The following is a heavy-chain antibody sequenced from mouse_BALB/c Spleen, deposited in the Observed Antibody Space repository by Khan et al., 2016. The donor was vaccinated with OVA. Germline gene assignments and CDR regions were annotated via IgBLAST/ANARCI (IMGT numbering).Heavy chain of an antibody. D-gene: IGHD4-1*01. CDR1: GYTFTSYW. V-gene: IGHV1-5*01. J-gene: IGHJ3*01. CDR2: IYPGNTDT. CDR3: TRRNWDVAWFAY. Sequence: VQLKESGTVLARPGASVKMSCKASGYTFTSYWMHWVKQRPGQGLEWIGDIYPGNTDTNYNQKFKGKAKLTAVTSTSTAYMELYSLTNEDSAVYYCTRRNWDVAWFAYGGQGTLVTVSA.